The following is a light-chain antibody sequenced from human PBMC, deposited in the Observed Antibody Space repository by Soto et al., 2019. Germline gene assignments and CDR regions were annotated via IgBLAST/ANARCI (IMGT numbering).Light chain of an antibody. Sequence: QSALTQPASVSGSPGQSITISCTGTSSDVGSYNLVSWYQQHPGKAPKLMIYEVSKRPSGVSNRFSGSKSGNTASLIISGLQAEDEADYYCCSYAGSSTYYVFGTGTKLTVL. CDR3: CSYAGSSTYYV. V-gene: IGLV2-23*02. J-gene: IGLJ1*01. CDR1: SSDVGSYNL. CDR2: EVS.